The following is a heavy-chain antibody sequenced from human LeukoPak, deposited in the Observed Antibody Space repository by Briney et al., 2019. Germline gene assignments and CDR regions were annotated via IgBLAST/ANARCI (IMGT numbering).Heavy chain of an antibody. CDR1: GGSISSYY. CDR3: ARVPGGALNWFDP. V-gene: IGHV4-59*08. Sequence: SETLSLTCTVSGGSISSYYWSWIRQPPGKGLEWIGYIYYSGSTNYNPSLKSRVTISVYTSKNQFSLKLRSVTAADTSVYYCARVPGGALNWFDPWGQGTLVTVSS. CDR2: IYYSGST. D-gene: IGHD1-1*01. J-gene: IGHJ5*02.